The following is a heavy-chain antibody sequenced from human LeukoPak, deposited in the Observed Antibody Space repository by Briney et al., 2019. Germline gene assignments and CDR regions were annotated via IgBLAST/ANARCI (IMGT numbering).Heavy chain of an antibody. V-gene: IGHV3-43*02. J-gene: IGHJ6*02. Sequence: GGSLRLSCAASGFTVSSNYMSWVRQAPGKGLEWVSLIRADGGRTYYADSVNGRFTISRDNSKNSLYLQMNSLRTDDTALYYCATWASYHGLDVWGQGSTVTVSS. CDR3: ATWASYHGLDV. D-gene: IGHD1-26*01. CDR2: IRADGGRT. CDR1: GFTVSSNY.